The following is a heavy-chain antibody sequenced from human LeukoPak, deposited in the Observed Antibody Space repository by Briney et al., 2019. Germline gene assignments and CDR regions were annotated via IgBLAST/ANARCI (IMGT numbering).Heavy chain of an antibody. CDR2: ISASGANT. CDR3: ARVRSSGEPHLDF. V-gene: IGHV3-23*01. J-gene: IGHJ4*02. CDR1: GFAFSNSA. Sequence: GGSLRLSCAASGFAFSNSAMSWVRQPPEKGLEWVSGISASGANTYYADSVKGRFTISRDNSKNIMYLQMNSLRADDTAVYYCARVRSSGEPHLDFWGQGTLVTVSS. D-gene: IGHD3-10*01.